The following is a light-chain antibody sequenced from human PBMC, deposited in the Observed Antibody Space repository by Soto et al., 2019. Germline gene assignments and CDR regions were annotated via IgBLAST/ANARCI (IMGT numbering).Light chain of an antibody. CDR3: SSYTTSSTLEGV. CDR2: EVS. J-gene: IGLJ1*01. V-gene: IGLV2-14*01. Sequence: QSALTQPASVSGSPGQSITISCTGTSSDVGGYNYDSWYQEHPGKAPKLMIYEVSNRPSGVSNRFSGSKSGNTASLTISGLQPEDEADYYCSSYTTSSTLEGVFGSGTKLTVL. CDR1: SSDVGGYNY.